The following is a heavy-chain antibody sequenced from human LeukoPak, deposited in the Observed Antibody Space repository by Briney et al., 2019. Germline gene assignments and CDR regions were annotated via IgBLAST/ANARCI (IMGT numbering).Heavy chain of an antibody. J-gene: IGHJ6*03. CDR1: GSSISSGYY. D-gene: IGHD1-26*01. Sequence: SETLSLTCTVSGSSISSGYYWGWIRQPPGKGLEWIGNIYHSGSTYYNASLKSRVTISVDTSKNQFSLKLSSVTAADTAVYYCARHGGSYYAYYYMDVWGKGTTVTISS. CDR2: IYHSGST. V-gene: IGHV4-38-2*02. CDR3: ARHGGSYYAYYYMDV.